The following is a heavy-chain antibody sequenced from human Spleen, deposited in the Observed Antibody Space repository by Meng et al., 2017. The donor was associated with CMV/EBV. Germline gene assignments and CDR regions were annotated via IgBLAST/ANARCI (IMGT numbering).Heavy chain of an antibody. Sequence: SDKTSGGTFTTYTINWVRQAPGQGLERMGRIIPIFGTTNYAPKFQGRATLTTDQSTGTLFMELNSLTFQDTAVYYCASEEVELGTSWGQGTLVTVSS. CDR2: IIPIFGTT. CDR3: ASEEVELGTS. CDR1: GGTFTTYT. D-gene: IGHD1-14*01. V-gene: IGHV1-69*05. J-gene: IGHJ5*02.